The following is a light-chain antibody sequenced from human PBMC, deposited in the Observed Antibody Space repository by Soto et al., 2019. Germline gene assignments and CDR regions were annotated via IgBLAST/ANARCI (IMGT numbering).Light chain of an antibody. CDR2: DSS. J-gene: IGKJ4*01. V-gene: IGKV3-11*01. CDR3: QQRSNWAVT. CDR1: QSVSSY. Sequence: EIVLTQSPATLSLSPRERATLSCRASQSVSSYLVWYQQKLGQAPRVLISDSSSRATGIPARFSGSGSGTDFTLTISSLEPEDFTVYYCQQRSNWAVTFGGGTKVEIK.